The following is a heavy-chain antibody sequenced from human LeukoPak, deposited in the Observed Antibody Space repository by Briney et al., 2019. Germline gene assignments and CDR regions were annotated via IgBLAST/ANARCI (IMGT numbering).Heavy chain of an antibody. D-gene: IGHD1-1*01. V-gene: IGHV1-2*02. CDR1: GYTFTGYY. Sequence: ASVKVSCKASGYTFTGYYMHWVRQAPGQGLEWMGWINPNSGGTNYAQKFQGRVTMTRDTSISTAYMELSRLRSDDTAVYYCARDLSNRYNWNAAFDPWGQGTLVTVSS. CDR3: ARDLSNRYNWNAAFDP. CDR2: INPNSGGT. J-gene: IGHJ5*02.